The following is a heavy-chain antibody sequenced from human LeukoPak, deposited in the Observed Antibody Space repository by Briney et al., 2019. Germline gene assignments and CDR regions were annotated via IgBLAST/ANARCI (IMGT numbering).Heavy chain of an antibody. CDR2: IYTSGST. CDR3: ASDIVVVPAAYT. J-gene: IGHJ4*02. Sequence: SETLSLTCTVSGGSISSYYWSWIRQPAGKGLEWIGSIYTSGSTNYNPSLKSRVTMSVDTSKNQFSLKLSSVTAADTAVYYCASDIVVVPAAYTWGQGTLVTVSS. V-gene: IGHV4-4*07. CDR1: GGSISSYY. D-gene: IGHD2-2*01.